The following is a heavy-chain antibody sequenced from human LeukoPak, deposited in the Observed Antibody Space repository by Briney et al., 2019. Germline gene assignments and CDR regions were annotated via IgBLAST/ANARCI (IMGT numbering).Heavy chain of an antibody. D-gene: IGHD3-10*01. J-gene: IGHJ6*03. CDR2: TYYRSRWYN. Sequence: SQTLSLTCAISGDSVSSNNAAWNWMRQSPSRGLEWLGRTYYRSRWYNDYAVFVKSRVIISPDTSKNQFSLQLNSVTPEDTALYFCARDYASSKRGFYFYMDVWGKGTTVTVSS. CDR3: ARDYASSKRGFYFYMDV. CDR1: GDSVSSNNAA. V-gene: IGHV6-1*01.